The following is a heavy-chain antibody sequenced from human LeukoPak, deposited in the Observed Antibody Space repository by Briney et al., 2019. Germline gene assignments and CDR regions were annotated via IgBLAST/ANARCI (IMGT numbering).Heavy chain of an antibody. CDR1: GFTFSSYW. Sequence: GGSLRLSCAASGFTFSSYWMSWVRQAPGKGLEWVANIKQDGSEKCYVDSVKGRFTISRDNAKNSLYLQMNSLRAEDTAVYYCAKDPGGDCGDSSLNYWGQGTLVTVSS. J-gene: IGHJ4*02. CDR3: AKDPGGDCGDSSLNY. V-gene: IGHV3-7*03. CDR2: IKQDGSEK. D-gene: IGHD4-17*01.